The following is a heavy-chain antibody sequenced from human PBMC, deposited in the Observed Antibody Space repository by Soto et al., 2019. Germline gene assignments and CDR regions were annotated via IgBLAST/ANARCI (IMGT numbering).Heavy chain of an antibody. D-gene: IGHD6-13*01. Sequence: PGGSLSLSCAASGFTFSDYYMSWIRQSPGNGLEWVSYISSSSSYTNYADSVKGRFTISRDNAKNSLYLQMNSLRAEDTAVYYCARLRQGALIAAAGVHDYWGQGTLVTVSS. CDR1: GFTFSDYY. V-gene: IGHV3-11*06. J-gene: IGHJ4*02. CDR3: ARLRQGALIAAAGVHDY. CDR2: ISSSSSYT.